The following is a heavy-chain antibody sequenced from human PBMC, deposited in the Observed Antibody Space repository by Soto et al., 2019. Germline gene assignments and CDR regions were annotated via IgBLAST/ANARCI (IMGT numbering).Heavy chain of an antibody. CDR3: ARGIAVDPGFDY. V-gene: IGHV3-30-3*01. CDR2: ISYDGSNK. CDR1: GFTFSSYA. Sequence: GGSLRLSCAASGFTFSSYAMHWVRQAPGKGLEWVAVISYDGSNKYYADSVKGRFTISRDNSKNTLYLQMNSLRAEDTAVYYCARGIAVDPGFDYWGQGTLVTVSS. D-gene: IGHD6-19*01. J-gene: IGHJ4*02.